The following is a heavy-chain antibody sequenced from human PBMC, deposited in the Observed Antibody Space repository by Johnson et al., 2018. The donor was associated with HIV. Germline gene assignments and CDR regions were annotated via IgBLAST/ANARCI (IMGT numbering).Heavy chain of an antibody. CDR1: GFTFSNAW. CDR2: IKSKPDGGTT. V-gene: IGHV3-15*01. Sequence: VQLVESGGGLVKPGGSLRLSCAASGFTFSNAWMSWVRQAPGKGLEWVGRIKSKPDGGTTDYAAPVKGRFTISRDDSKNTLYLQMNSLKTEDTAVYYCTTHSGYESDAFDIWGLGTMVTVSS. D-gene: IGHD5-12*01. J-gene: IGHJ3*02. CDR3: TTHSGYESDAFDI.